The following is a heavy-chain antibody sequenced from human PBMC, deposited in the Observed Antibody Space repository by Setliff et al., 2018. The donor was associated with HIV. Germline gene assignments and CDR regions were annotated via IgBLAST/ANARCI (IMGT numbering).Heavy chain of an antibody. CDR3: ARDEKRAAGGTLFYFDL. D-gene: IGHD1-1*01. V-gene: IGHV1-2*02. J-gene: IGHJ4*02. CDR2: INVNSGGT. CDR1: GYLFTGYY. Sequence: ASVKVSCKASGYLFTGYYMHWVRQAPGQGLEWMGWINVNSGGTKYAQKFQGRVTMTRDTSISTAYMEVSSLRSDDTAVYYCARDEKRAAGGTLFYFDLWGQGTLVTVSS.